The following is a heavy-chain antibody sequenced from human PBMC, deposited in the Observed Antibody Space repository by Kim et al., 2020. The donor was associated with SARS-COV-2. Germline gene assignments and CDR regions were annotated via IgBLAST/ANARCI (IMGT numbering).Heavy chain of an antibody. D-gene: IGHD6-13*01. Sequence: SETLSLTCTVSGGSISSYYWSWIRQPPGKGLEWIGYIYYSGSTNYNPSLKSRVTISVDTSKNQFSLKLSSVTAADTAVYYCARDGHYSRQLDYWGQGTLVTVSS. CDR2: IYYSGST. CDR3: ARDGHYSRQLDY. J-gene: IGHJ4*02. V-gene: IGHV4-59*13. CDR1: GGSISSYY.